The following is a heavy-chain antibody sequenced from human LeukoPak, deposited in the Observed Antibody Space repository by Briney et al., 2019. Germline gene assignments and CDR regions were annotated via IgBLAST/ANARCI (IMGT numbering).Heavy chain of an antibody. CDR2: IYHSGST. Sequence: NPSETLSLTCTVSGGSISSSSYYWGWIRQPPGKGLEWIGTIYHSGSTYYNPSLKSRVTISVDTSKNQFSLKLSSVTAADTAVYYCARQGSGNYLSPVNYWGQGTLVTVSS. V-gene: IGHV4-39*01. CDR1: GGSISSSSYY. D-gene: IGHD1-26*01. J-gene: IGHJ4*02. CDR3: ARQGSGNYLSPVNY.